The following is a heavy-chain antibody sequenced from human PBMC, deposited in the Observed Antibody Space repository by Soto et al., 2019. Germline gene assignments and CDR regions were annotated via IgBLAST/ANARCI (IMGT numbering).Heavy chain of an antibody. Sequence: QVQLVQSGAEVKKPGASGKVSSTAPGYTFSNYGITWVRQAPGQGLRGRGWISTYNGNTNYAKKVQGRVTMTIDTSTSTAYMELRSLSSDDTAMYYCAACTGPSCHRGREWFDPWGQGTLVTVSA. CDR1: GYTFSNYG. J-gene: IGHJ5*02. V-gene: IGHV1-18*04. CDR3: AACTGPSCHRGREWFDP. D-gene: IGHD2-2*01. CDR2: ISTYNGNT.